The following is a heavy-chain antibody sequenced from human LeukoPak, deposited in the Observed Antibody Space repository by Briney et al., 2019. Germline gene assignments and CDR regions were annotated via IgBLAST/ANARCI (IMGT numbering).Heavy chain of an antibody. CDR3: AKHNWNYDS. CDR2: ISGDGGTT. Sequence: PGGSLRLSCAASGFTFDDYSMNWVRQAPGKGLEWVSLISGDGGTTYYADSVKGRFTISRDNSKNSLYLQMSSLRTEDTALYYCAKHNWNYDSWGQGTLVTVSS. V-gene: IGHV3-43*02. CDR1: GFTFDDYS. D-gene: IGHD1-1*01. J-gene: IGHJ5*01.